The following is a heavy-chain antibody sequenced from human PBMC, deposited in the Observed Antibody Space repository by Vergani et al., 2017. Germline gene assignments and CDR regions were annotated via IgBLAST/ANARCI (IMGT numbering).Heavy chain of an antibody. CDR3: AKDLRDSTDGLPDS. CDR1: GFTFSNFG. J-gene: IGHJ4*02. D-gene: IGHD2-21*02. V-gene: IGHV3-30*02. CDR2: IGKDGINT. Sequence: VQLVESGGGLVKPGGSLRLSCAASGFTFSNFGMYWIRQAPGKGLEWLAYIGKDGINTRYSDAVKGRFTVYRDNSKDILYLQMDSLRSEDTALYYCAKDLRDSTDGLPDSWGTGTLVIVSS.